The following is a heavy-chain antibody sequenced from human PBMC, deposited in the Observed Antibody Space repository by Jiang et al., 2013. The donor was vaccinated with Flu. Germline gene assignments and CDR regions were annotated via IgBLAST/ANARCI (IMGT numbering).Heavy chain of an antibody. J-gene: IGHJ3*02. CDR1: GSSISNGYY. CDR2: LYQSGNI. V-gene: IGHV4-38-2*01. CDR3: ATSADSIYGSDVFDI. D-gene: IGHD3-10*01. Sequence: GPGLVKPSETLSLTCAVSGSSISNGYYWGWLRQSPEKGLEWLGSLYQSGNIHYSPSLESRVTISVDTSKNQFSLRLESVTAADAAVYYCATSADSIYGSDVFDIWGQGTTVTVSS.